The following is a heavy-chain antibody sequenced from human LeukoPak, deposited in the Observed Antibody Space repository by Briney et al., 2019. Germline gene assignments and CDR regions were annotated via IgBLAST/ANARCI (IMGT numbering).Heavy chain of an antibody. CDR1: GYTFTNYD. CDR3: ARTDGTNVGVNAFDV. V-gene: IGHV1-18*01. CDR2: ISTYTGKT. J-gene: IGHJ3*01. D-gene: IGHD2-8*01. Sequence: GASVKVTYKPSGYTFTNYDIMWVRQAPGHGLEYMGWISTYTGKTNYAQTLQDRVSMTTDTSTATVYMELMNLRSDDTALYFCARTDGTNVGVNAFDVWGHGTMVTVSS.